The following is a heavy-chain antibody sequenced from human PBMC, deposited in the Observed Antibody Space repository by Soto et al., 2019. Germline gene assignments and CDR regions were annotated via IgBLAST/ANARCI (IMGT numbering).Heavy chain of an antibody. Sequence: PGGSLRLTCAASGFVFSDFYMSWIRQAPGKGLEWVSYISSSGSTIHYADSVRGRFTISRDNAKKSLYLQMNSLRVEDTAVYYCARDTIPTDFGLGWEVWGPGTTVIVSS. CDR1: GFVFSDFY. J-gene: IGHJ6*02. CDR3: ARDTIPTDFGLGWEV. V-gene: IGHV3-11*01. CDR2: ISSSGSTI. D-gene: IGHD4-17*01.